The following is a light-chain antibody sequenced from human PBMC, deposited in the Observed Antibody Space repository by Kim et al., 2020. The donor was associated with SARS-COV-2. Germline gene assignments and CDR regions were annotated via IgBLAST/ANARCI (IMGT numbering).Light chain of an antibody. J-gene: IGKJ4*01. V-gene: IGKV1-39*01. Sequence: DIQMTQSPSSLAASVGDRVTIACRASQSINNYFNWYQQKPGKAPKLLIYDASTLQSGVPSRFSGSGSGTDFTLTISSLQPEDLANYECQQSQTDKLLTFGGGTKVDIK. CDR3: QQSQTDKLLT. CDR1: QSINNY. CDR2: DAS.